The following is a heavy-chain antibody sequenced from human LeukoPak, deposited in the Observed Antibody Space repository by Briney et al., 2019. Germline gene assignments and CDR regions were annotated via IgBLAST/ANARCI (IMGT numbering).Heavy chain of an antibody. D-gene: IGHD3-10*01. CDR3: ARVLYGSGSYYNPDAFDI. CDR2: IYPGDSDS. CDR1: GYSFTTYW. V-gene: IGHV5-51*01. J-gene: IGHJ3*02. Sequence: GESLKISCKGSGYSFTTYWIGWVRQMPGKGLEWMGIIYPGDSDSRYSPSFQGQVTISADKSINTAYLQWSSLKASDTAMYYCARVLYGSGSYYNPDAFDIWGQGTMVTVSS.